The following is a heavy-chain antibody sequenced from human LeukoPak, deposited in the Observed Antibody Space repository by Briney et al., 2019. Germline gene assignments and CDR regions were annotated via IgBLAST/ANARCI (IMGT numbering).Heavy chain of an antibody. V-gene: IGHV3-23*01. CDR3: AKGGTADLAYIDY. CDR2: VTGTGSST. J-gene: IGHJ4*02. D-gene: IGHD1/OR15-1a*01. Sequence: GGSLRLSCAASGFTFSSYAMSWVRQAPGKGLEWVSIVTGTGSSTNYADSVRGRFTISRNNSKNTLYLQMNSLRAEDTATYYCAKGGTADLAYIDYWGQGALVTVSS. CDR1: GFTFSSYA.